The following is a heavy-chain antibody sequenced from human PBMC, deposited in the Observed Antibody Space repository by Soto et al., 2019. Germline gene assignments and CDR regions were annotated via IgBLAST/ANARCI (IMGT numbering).Heavy chain of an antibody. CDR1: GGSISSGDYY. V-gene: IGHV4-30-4*01. J-gene: IGHJ3*02. CDR3: AQTATTVVTPDAFDI. D-gene: IGHD4-17*01. CDR2: IYYSGST. Sequence: SETLSLTCTVSGGSISSGDYYWSWIRQPPGKGLEWIGYIYYSGSTYYNPSLKSRVTISVDTSKNQFSLKLSSVTAADTAVYYCAQTATTVVTPDAFDIWGQRTMVTVSS.